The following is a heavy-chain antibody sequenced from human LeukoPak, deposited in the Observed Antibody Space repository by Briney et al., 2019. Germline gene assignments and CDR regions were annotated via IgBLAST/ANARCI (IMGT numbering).Heavy chain of an antibody. V-gene: IGHV3-43*02. CDR3: AKDMRGYFDY. CDR2: ISGDGGST. J-gene: IGHJ4*02. CDR1: GSTFGNYA. D-gene: IGHD3-10*01. Sequence: GSLRLSCAASGSTFGNYAMHWVRQAPGKGLEWVSLISGDGGSTYYADSVKGRFTISRDNSKNSLYLQMNSLRTEDTALYYCAKDMRGYFDYWGQGTLVTVSS.